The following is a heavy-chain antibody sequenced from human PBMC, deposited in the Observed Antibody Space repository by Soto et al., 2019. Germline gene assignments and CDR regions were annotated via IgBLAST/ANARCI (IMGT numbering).Heavy chain of an antibody. CDR2: IRSKTKSYAT. J-gene: IGHJ4*02. V-gene: IGHV3-73*01. D-gene: IGHD3-22*01. Sequence: GGSLRLSCAASGFTFSVSAMHWVRQASGKGLEWVGRIRSKTKSYATSYAASVKDRFTISRDDSKNTAYLQMDSLKTEDTAVYYCTRYYNDTSGYFDYWGQGILVTVSS. CDR1: GFTFSVSA. CDR3: TRYYNDTSGYFDY.